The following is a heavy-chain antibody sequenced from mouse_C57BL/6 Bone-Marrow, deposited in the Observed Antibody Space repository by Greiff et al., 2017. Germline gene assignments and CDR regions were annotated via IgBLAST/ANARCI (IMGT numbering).Heavy chain of an antibody. V-gene: IGHV5-4*01. D-gene: IGHD1-1*01. CDR1: GFTFSSYA. Sequence: EVHLVESGGGLVKPGGSLKLSCAASGFTFSSYAMSWVRQPPETRLEWVATISDGGSYTYYPDNVTGRFTISRDNAKNNLYLQMSHLQSEDTAMYYCATHYYGSFDYWGQGTTLTVSS. CDR2: ISDGGSYT. J-gene: IGHJ2*01. CDR3: ATHYYGSFDY.